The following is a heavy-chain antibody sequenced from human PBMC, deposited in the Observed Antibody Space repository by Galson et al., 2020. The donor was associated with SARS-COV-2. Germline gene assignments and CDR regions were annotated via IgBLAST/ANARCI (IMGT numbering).Heavy chain of an antibody. V-gene: IGHV3-53*01. CDR1: GFTVSSNY. CDR3: ARAHTWGSLYFDY. J-gene: IGHJ4*02. D-gene: IGHD7-27*01. CDR2: IYSGDTT. Sequence: QAGGSLRLSCAASGFTVSSNYMSWVRQAPGKGLEWVSIIYSGDTTYYADSVKGRFTISRDNSKNTLYLQMNSLRAEDTAVYFCARAHTWGSLYFDYWGQGTLVTVSS.